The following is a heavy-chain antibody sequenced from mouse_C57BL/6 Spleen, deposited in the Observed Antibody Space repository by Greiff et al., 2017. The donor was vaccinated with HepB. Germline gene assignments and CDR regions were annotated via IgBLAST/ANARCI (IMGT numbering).Heavy chain of an antibody. CDR3: ARWGLGLDY. J-gene: IGHJ2*01. CDR1: GYTFTSYW. D-gene: IGHD4-1*01. Sequence: QVQLQQPGAELVRPGSSVKLSCKASGYTFTSYWMEWVKQRPGQGLEWIGNIYPSDSETHYNQKFKDKATLTVDKSSSTAYMQRSSLTSEDSAVYYCARWGLGLDYWGQGTTLTVSS. CDR2: IYPSDSET. V-gene: IGHV1-61*01.